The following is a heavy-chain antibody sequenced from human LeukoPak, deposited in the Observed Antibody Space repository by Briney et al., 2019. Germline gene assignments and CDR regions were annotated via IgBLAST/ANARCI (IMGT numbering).Heavy chain of an antibody. V-gene: IGHV4-34*01. J-gene: IGHJ4*02. D-gene: IGHD3-10*01. CDR1: GGSFSGYY. CDR3: ARRGSGKYFDQ. Sequence: LETLSLTCAVYGGSFSGYYWSWIRQPPGKGLEWIGEINHSGSTNYNPSLKSRVTISVDTSKNQFSLKLSSVTAADTAVYCCARRGSGKYFDQWGQGTLVTVSS. CDR2: INHSGST.